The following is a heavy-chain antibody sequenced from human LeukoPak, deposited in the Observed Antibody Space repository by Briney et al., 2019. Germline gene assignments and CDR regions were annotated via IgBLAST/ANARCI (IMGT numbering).Heavy chain of an antibody. CDR1: GFTFSSYA. J-gene: IGHJ6*04. V-gene: IGHV3-30*04. Sequence: GRSLRLSCAASGFTFSSYAMHWVRQAPGKGLEGVAVISYDGSNKYYADSVKGRFTISRDNSMNTLYLQMNSLRAEDTAVYYCARVDILTGYYGNGMDVWGKGTTVTVSS. CDR2: ISYDGSNK. D-gene: IGHD3-9*01. CDR3: ARVDILTGYYGNGMDV.